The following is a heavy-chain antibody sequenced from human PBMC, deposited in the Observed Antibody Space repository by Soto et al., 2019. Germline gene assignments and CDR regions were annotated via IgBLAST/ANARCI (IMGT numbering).Heavy chain of an antibody. V-gene: IGHV4-34*01. D-gene: IGHD6-13*01. Sequence: SETLYLTCAVYGGSFSGYYCTWIRKPPGKGLEWIGEINHSGSTNYNPSLRSRVTISVDTSKNQFSLKLSSVTAADTAVYYCARHPFRSSSWYYGGWFDPWGQGTLVTVSS. CDR1: GGSFSGYY. CDR2: INHSGST. CDR3: ARHPFRSSSWYYGGWFDP. J-gene: IGHJ5*02.